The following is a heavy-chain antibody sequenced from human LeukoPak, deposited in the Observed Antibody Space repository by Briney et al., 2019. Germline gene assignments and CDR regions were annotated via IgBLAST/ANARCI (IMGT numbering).Heavy chain of an antibody. CDR3: AKRGVVIRVILVGFHKEAYYFDS. J-gene: IGHJ4*02. D-gene: IGHD3-22*01. CDR1: GVTLSNYG. Sequence: GGSLRLSCADSGVTLSNYGMSWVRQAPGKGLEGVAGISDSGGTTNSAASVKGRFTISRDNPKNTLYLQMKSLRAEDTAVYFCAKRGVVIRVILVGFHKEAYYFDSWGQGALVTVS. CDR2: ISDSGGTT. V-gene: IGHV3-23*01.